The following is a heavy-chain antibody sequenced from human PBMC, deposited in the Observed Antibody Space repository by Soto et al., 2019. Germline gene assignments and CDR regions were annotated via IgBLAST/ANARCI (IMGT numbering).Heavy chain of an antibody. CDR2: ISSSSRYI. D-gene: IGHD3-16*02. Sequence: EVQLVESGGGLVKPGGSLRLSCAASGFTFSSDSMNWVRQAPGKGLEWVPSISSSSRYIYYADSVQGRFTISRDNAKNSLYLQMKRLRAEDTAVYYCARFVEAEWGSYRGYAFDIWGQGTMVTVSS. V-gene: IGHV3-21*01. CDR3: ARFVEAEWGSYRGYAFDI. CDR1: GFTFSSDS. J-gene: IGHJ3*02.